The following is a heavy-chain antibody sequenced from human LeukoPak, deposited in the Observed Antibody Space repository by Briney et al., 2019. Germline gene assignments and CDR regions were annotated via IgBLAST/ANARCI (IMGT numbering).Heavy chain of an antibody. V-gene: IGHV4-39*07. CDR1: GGSISSSSYY. J-gene: IGHJ4*02. CDR2: IYYSGST. CDR3: ARGNVGATL. Sequence: SETLSLTCTVSGGSISSSSYYWGWIRQPPGKGLEWIGSIYYSGSTYYNPSLKSRVTISVDTSKNQFSLKLSSVTAADTAVYYCARGNVGATLWDQGTLVTVSS. D-gene: IGHD1-26*01.